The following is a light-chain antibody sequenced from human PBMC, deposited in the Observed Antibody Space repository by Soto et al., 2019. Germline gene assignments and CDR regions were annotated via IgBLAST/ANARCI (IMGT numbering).Light chain of an antibody. V-gene: IGKV1-27*01. CDR1: QDISNY. J-gene: IGKJ2*01. CDR2: AAS. CDR3: QKYNSAPVP. Sequence: DIPMTQSPSALSASVGDRVTITCRASQDISNYLAWYQQKPGKAPKLLIYAASTLQSGVPSRFSGSGSGTDLTLTISSLQPEDVATYYCQKYNSAPVPFGQGTKLEIK.